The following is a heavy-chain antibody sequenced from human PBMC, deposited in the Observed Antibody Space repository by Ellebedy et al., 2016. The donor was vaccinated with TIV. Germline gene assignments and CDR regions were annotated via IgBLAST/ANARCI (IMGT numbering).Heavy chain of an antibody. V-gene: IGHV1-18*01. Sequence: AASVKVSCKASGYTFPNYVINWVRHPPGQGLEWMGWISAYNGNKHYAQKFQGRVTMTTDTSTNTASMELKSLRSDDTAVYYCAREVGPTSAFDIWGQGTMVTVSS. CDR3: AREVGPTSAFDI. D-gene: IGHD1-26*01. J-gene: IGHJ3*02. CDR1: GYTFPNYV. CDR2: ISAYNGNK.